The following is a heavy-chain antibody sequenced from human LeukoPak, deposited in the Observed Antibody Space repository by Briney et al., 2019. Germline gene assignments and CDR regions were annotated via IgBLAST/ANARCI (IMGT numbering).Heavy chain of an antibody. D-gene: IGHD2-21*02. CDR3: AKLPQGGGDHYYIEV. Sequence: GGSLRLSCAASGFTFSTYGMSWVRQAPGKGLEWVSAISGNGYYTYYADSVKGRFTISRDNSKNTLFLQMNSLRAEDTAVYFCAKLPQGGGDHYYIEVWGKGTTVTVSS. J-gene: IGHJ6*03. CDR2: ISGNGYYT. V-gene: IGHV3-23*01. CDR1: GFTFSTYG.